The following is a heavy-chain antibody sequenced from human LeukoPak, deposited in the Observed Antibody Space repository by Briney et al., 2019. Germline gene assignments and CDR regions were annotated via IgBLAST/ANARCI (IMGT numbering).Heavy chain of an antibody. Sequence: PGGSLRLSCAASGFTFNNYGMHWVRQAPGKGLESVAFIRYDGSNKYYADSVKGRFTISRDNSKNTLYLQMNSLRGEDTAVYYCARIPRTWLRFPYFDYWGQGTLVTVSS. D-gene: IGHD5-12*01. CDR2: IRYDGSNK. J-gene: IGHJ4*02. CDR3: ARIPRTWLRFPYFDY. V-gene: IGHV3-30*02. CDR1: GFTFNNYG.